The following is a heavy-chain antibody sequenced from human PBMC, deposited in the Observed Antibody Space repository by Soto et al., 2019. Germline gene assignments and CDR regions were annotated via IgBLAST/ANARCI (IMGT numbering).Heavy chain of an antibody. CDR2: ISYDGSNK. Sequence: QVQLVESEGGVVQPGRSLRLSCAASGFTFSSYAMHWVRQAPGKGLEWVAVISYDGSNKYYADSVKGRFTISRDNSKNTLYLQMNSLRAEDTAVYYCAREGPYYDSSGYHGAFDYWGQGTLVTVSS. CDR3: AREGPYYDSSGYHGAFDY. D-gene: IGHD3-22*01. J-gene: IGHJ4*02. CDR1: GFTFSSYA. V-gene: IGHV3-30-3*01.